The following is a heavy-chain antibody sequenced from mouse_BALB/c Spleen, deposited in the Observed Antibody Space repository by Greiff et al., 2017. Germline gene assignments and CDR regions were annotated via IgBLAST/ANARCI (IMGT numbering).Heavy chain of an antibody. D-gene: IGHD1-2*01. V-gene: IGHV7-3*02. CDR1: GFTFTDYY. J-gene: IGHJ3*01. Sequence: EVMLVESGGGLVQPGGSLRLSCATSGFTFTDYYMGWVRQPPGKALEWLGFIRNKANGYTTEYSASVKGRFTISRDNSQSILYLQMNTLRAEDSATYYCARDLGRLRFAYWGQGTLVTVSA. CDR3: ARDLGRLRFAY. CDR2: IRNKANGYTT.